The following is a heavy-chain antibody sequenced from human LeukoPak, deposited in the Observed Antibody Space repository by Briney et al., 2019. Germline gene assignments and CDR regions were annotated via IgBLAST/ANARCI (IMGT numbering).Heavy chain of an antibody. Sequence: GGSLRLSCAASGFSFSVYWMHWVRQAPGKGPVWVSRIKTDGSITDYADSVKGRFTISRDNAKNTLYLQMNSLRAEDTAVYYCARDLSGVAGYTYGRGIDYWGQGTLVTVSS. CDR1: GFSFSVYW. J-gene: IGHJ4*02. D-gene: IGHD5-18*01. V-gene: IGHV3-74*01. CDR3: ARDLSGVAGYTYGRGIDY. CDR2: IKTDGSIT.